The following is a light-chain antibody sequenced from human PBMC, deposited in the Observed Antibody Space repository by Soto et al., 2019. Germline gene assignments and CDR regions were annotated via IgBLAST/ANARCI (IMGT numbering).Light chain of an antibody. CDR2: DTS. CDR1: QSVGTD. CDR3: QQRTNWPRLT. Sequence: IVLTQSPATLSLSPGERATLSCRASQSVGTDLAWYQRKPGQAPRLLIYDTSNRATGIPARFRGSGSGTDFTLTISSLEPEDFAVYYCQQRTNWPRLTFGGGIKVEMK. V-gene: IGKV3-11*01. J-gene: IGKJ4*01.